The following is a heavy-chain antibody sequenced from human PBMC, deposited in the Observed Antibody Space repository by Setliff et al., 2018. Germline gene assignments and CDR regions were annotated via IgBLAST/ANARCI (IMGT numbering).Heavy chain of an antibody. J-gene: IGHJ6*03. Sequence: GGSLRLSCAASGFTLRSYWMSWVRQAPGKGLEWVANIKEDGSETYYGGSVKGRFTISRDNAKNSLYLQMNSLRAEDTAVYFCARELGGYNSHYYYYMDVWGKGTTVTVSS. CDR3: ARELGGYNSHYYYYMDV. D-gene: IGHD5-12*01. CDR1: GFTLRSYW. V-gene: IGHV3-7*01. CDR2: IKEDGSET.